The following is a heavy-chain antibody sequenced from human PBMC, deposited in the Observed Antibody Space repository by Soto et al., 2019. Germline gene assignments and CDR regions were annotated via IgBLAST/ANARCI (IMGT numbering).Heavy chain of an antibody. Sequence: WGSLRLSCAASGFTFSDYYMSWIRQAPGKGLEWVSYISSSGSTIYYADSVKGRFTISRDNAKNSLYLQMNSLRAEDTAVYYYARDRVGYSYVTGHYYYYYGMDVWGQGTTVTVSS. CDR1: GFTFSDYY. D-gene: IGHD5-18*01. V-gene: IGHV3-11*01. CDR2: ISSSGSTI. J-gene: IGHJ6*02. CDR3: ARDRVGYSYVTGHYYYYYGMDV.